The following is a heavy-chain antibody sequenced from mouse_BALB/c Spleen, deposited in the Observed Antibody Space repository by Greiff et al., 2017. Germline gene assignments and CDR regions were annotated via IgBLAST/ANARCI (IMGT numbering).Heavy chain of an antibody. V-gene: IGHV1-14*01. J-gene: IGHJ3*01. D-gene: IGHD2-3*01. CDR2: INPYNDGT. Sequence: VQLQQSGPELVKPGASVKMSCKASGYTFTSYVMHWVKQKPGQGLEWIGYINPYNDGTKYNEKSKGKATLTSDTSSSTAYMELSSLTSEDSAVYYCAVGYYGRFAYWGQGTLVTVSA. CDR3: AVGYYGRFAY. CDR1: GYTFTSYV.